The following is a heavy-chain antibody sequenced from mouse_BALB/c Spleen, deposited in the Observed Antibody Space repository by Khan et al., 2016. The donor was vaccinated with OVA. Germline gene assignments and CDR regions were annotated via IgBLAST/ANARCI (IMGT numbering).Heavy chain of an antibody. V-gene: IGHV5-9-3*01. CDR2: ISSGGSDT. D-gene: IGHD3-1*01. Sequence: EVELVESGGGLVKPGGSLKLSCAASGFTFSSYAMSWVRQTPEKRLEWVATISSGGSDTYYPDSVKGRFTISRDNANNTLYLQMSSLRSEDTAMYYCARLDAIDYWGQGTSVTVSA. J-gene: IGHJ4*01. CDR3: ARLDAIDY. CDR1: GFTFSSYA.